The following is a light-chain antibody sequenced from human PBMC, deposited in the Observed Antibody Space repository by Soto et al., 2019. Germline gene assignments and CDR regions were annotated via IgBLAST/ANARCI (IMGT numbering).Light chain of an antibody. J-gene: IGLJ2*01. CDR2: EVN. V-gene: IGLV2-8*01. CDR3: SSNAGSNNPYVV. CDR1: SSDVGGYNY. Sequence: QSVLTQSPSASGSPGQSVTISCTGTSSDVGGYNYVSWYQHHPGKAPKLMISEVNKRPSGVPDRFSGSKSGNTASLTVSGLQAEDEADYYCSSNAGSNNPYVVFGGGTKLTVL.